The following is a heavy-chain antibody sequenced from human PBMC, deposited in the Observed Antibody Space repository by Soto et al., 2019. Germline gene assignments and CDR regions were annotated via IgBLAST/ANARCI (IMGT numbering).Heavy chain of an antibody. CDR1: GYTFTGYY. Sequence: ASVKVSCKASGYTFTGYYMHWVLQAPGQALEWMGWINPNSGGTNYAQKFQGWVTMTRDTSISTAYMELSRLRSDDTAVYYCARGGYDILTGYPPMNYYYYMDVWGKGTTDTVSS. J-gene: IGHJ6*03. CDR3: ARGGYDILTGYPPMNYYYYMDV. D-gene: IGHD3-9*01. CDR2: INPNSGGT. V-gene: IGHV1-2*04.